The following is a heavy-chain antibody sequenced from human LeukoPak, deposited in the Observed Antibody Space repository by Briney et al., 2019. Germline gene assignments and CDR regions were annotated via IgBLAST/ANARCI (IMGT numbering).Heavy chain of an antibody. V-gene: IGHV4-38-2*01. D-gene: IGHD5-18*01. Sequence: PSETLSLTCAVSSYSISSGYYWGWLRQHPGKGLEWIGTIYHNGNTYYNPSLKSRVTISVDTSKNQFSLKLSSVTAADTAVYYCARVRYNYGDSDYWGQGTLVTVSS. CDR2: IYHNGNT. CDR3: ARVRYNYGDSDY. J-gene: IGHJ4*02. CDR1: SYSISSGYY.